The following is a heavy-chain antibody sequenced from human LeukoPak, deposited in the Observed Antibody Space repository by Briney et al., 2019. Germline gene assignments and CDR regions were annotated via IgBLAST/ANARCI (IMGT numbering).Heavy chain of an antibody. Sequence: SETLSLTCTVSGGSISSGSYYWSWIRQPAGKGLEWIGRIYTSGSTNCNPSLKSRVTISVDTSKNQFSLKLSSVTAADTAVYYCARGKRYYYDSSGYYLATHFDYWGQGTLVTVSS. CDR3: ARGKRYYYDSSGYYLATHFDY. D-gene: IGHD3-22*01. CDR2: IYTSGST. V-gene: IGHV4-61*02. J-gene: IGHJ4*02. CDR1: GGSISSGSYY.